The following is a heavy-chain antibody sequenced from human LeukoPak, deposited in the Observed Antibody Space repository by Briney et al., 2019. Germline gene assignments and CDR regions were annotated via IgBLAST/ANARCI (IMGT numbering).Heavy chain of an antibody. Sequence: GESLKISCKGSGYSFTSYWIGWVRQMPGKGLEWMGIIYPGDSDTRYSPSFQGQVTISADKSISTAYLQWSSLKASDTAMYYCARRGQQLVQVKYYYGMDVCGKGATVTVSS. J-gene: IGHJ6*04. CDR2: IYPGDSDT. CDR1: GYSFTSYW. D-gene: IGHD6-13*01. V-gene: IGHV5-51*01. CDR3: ARRGQQLVQVKYYYGMDV.